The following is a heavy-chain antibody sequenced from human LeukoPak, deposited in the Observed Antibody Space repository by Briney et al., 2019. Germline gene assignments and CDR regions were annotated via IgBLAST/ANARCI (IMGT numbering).Heavy chain of an antibody. CDR1: GGSISSYY. CDR2: IYPSGST. V-gene: IGHV4-4*07. J-gene: IGHJ6*03. D-gene: IGHD2-2*01. Sequence: SETLSLTCTVSGGSISSYYWRWIRQPAGKGLEWIARIYPSGSTNYNPSLRSRVTMSVDTSKNQFSLKMSSVTAADAAVYYCARAAHCSSTSCYYYYYMDVWGKGGTVTVSS. CDR3: ARAAHCSSTSCYYYYYMDV.